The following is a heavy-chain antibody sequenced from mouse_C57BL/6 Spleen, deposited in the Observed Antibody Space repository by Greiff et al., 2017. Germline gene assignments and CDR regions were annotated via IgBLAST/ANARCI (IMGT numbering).Heavy chain of an antibody. CDR3: TRGYGSSSYAMDY. D-gene: IGHD1-1*01. CDR2: ISSGGDYI. Sequence: EVKVVESGEGLVKPGGSLKLSCAASGFTFSSYAMSWVRQTPEKRLEWVAYISSGGDYIYYADTVKGRFTLSRDNARNTLYLQMSSLKSEDTAMYYCTRGYGSSSYAMDYWGQGTSVTVSS. J-gene: IGHJ4*01. CDR1: GFTFSSYA. V-gene: IGHV5-9-1*02.